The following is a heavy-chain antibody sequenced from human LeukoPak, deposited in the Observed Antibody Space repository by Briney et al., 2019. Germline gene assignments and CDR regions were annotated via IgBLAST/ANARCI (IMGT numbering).Heavy chain of an antibody. CDR3: AKAPSTSAAGTVRENWFDP. Sequence: GGSLRLSCAASGFTFSSYAMSWVRQAPGKGLEWVSAISGSGGSTYYADSVKGRFTISRDNSKNTLYLQMNSLRAEDTAVYYCAKAPSTSAAGTVRENWFDPWGRGTLVTVSS. CDR1: GFTFSSYA. CDR2: ISGSGGST. D-gene: IGHD6-13*01. J-gene: IGHJ5*02. V-gene: IGHV3-23*01.